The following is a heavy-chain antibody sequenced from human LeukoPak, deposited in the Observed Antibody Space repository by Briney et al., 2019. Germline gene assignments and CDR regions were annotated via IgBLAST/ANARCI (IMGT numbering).Heavy chain of an antibody. Sequence: SETLSLTCTVTGCSISGYYWSWIRQPPGKGLEWIGFIYYSGTTNYNPSLKSRVTVSVDTSKNQFSLMLSSVTAADTAVYYCARMTSYSSGCYFDYWGQGTLVTVSS. J-gene: IGHJ4*02. CDR1: GCSISGYY. CDR2: IYYSGTT. V-gene: IGHV4-59*01. D-gene: IGHD6-19*01. CDR3: ARMTSYSSGCYFDY.